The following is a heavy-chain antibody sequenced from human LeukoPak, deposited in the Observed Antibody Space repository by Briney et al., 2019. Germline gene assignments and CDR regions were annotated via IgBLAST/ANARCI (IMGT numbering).Heavy chain of an antibody. CDR1: KFIFSSYG. Sequence: PGGSLRLSCVASKFIFSSYGMHWVRQAPGKGPEWVSAISGSGGDTYYADSVKGRFTISRDNSKNTLYLQMNSLRAEDTAVYYCAKKGATTGDFDYWGQGTLVTVSS. CDR3: AKKGATTGDFDY. CDR2: ISGSGGDT. J-gene: IGHJ4*02. D-gene: IGHD1-26*01. V-gene: IGHV3-23*01.